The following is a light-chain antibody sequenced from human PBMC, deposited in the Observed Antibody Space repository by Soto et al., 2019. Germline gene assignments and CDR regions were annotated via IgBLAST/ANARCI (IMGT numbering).Light chain of an antibody. CDR3: HQFGDSPQT. Sequence: EIAMTQSPATLSVSPGERGTRSCRASQSLSVSYMAWYQQRPGQAHRLLIYGTSTRHAGVPARFSGSGSGTDFTLAISRLEPEDFAVYYCHQFGDSPQTFGQGTKVE. CDR1: QSLSVSY. J-gene: IGKJ1*01. V-gene: IGKV3-20*01. CDR2: GTS.